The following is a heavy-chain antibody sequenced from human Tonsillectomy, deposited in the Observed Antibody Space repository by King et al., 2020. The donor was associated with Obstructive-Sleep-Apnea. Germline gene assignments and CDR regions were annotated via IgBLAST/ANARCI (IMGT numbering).Heavy chain of an antibody. Sequence: VQLVESGGGVVQPGRSLRLSCAASGFTFSSYGMHWVRQAPGKGLEWVAVISYDGSNKYYADSVKGRFTISRDNSKNTLYLQMNSLRAEDTAVYYCAKVQAVSGWWYFVYWGQGTLVTVSS. V-gene: IGHV3-30*18. D-gene: IGHD2-15*01. CDR2: ISYDGSNK. CDR1: GFTFSSYG. J-gene: IGHJ4*02. CDR3: AKVQAVSGWWYFVY.